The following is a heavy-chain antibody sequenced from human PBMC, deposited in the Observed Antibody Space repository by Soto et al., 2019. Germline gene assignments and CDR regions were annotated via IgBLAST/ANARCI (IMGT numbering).Heavy chain of an antibody. CDR3: ASRWPQDY. J-gene: IGHJ4*02. CDR1: GFTFSSYA. Sequence: EVQLVESGGGLVKPGGSLRLSCAASGFTFSSYAMNWVRQAPGRGLEWVSSISRSSSYIYYADSVKGRFTISRDNAKNSLFLQMHSLRAEDTAVYYCASRWPQDYWGQGTLVTVSS. V-gene: IGHV3-21*01. CDR2: ISRSSSYI.